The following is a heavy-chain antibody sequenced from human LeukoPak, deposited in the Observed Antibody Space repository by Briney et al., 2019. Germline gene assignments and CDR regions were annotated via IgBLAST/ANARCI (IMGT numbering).Heavy chain of an antibody. CDR1: GGSMRSYY. V-gene: IGHV4-4*07. D-gene: IGHD6-19*01. Sequence: SETLSLTCTVSGGSMRSYYWSWIRQPAGKGLEWIGRVYTTGNTNYNPSLQSRVTMSVDTSKNQFSLKLYSVTAADTAVYYCARGGYSTGWSFVDYWGQGPLVTVSS. CDR2: VYTTGNT. J-gene: IGHJ4*02. CDR3: ARGGYSTGWSFVDY.